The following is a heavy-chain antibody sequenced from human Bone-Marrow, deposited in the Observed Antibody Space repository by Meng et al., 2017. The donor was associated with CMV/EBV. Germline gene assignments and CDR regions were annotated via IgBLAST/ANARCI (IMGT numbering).Heavy chain of an antibody. CDR2: ISYDGSNT. CDR1: GFTFRSYG. CDR3: AKVKLELYYFDY. V-gene: IGHV3-30*18. J-gene: IGHJ4*02. Sequence: CAASGFTFRSYGMPWFRQAPGKGLGWVAVISYDGSNTYYADSVKGRFTISRDNSKNTLYLQMNSLRAEDTAVYYCAKVKLELYYFDYWGQGTLVTVSS. D-gene: IGHD1-7*01.